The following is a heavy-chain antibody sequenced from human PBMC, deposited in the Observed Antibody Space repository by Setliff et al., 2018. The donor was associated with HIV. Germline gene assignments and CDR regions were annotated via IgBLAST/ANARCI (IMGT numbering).Heavy chain of an antibody. D-gene: IGHD1-26*01. V-gene: IGHV3-7*03. CDR1: GFTFSSYW. Sequence: GGSLRLSCAASGFTFSSYWMSWVRQAPGKGLEWVANINQDGSEKYYVDSVRGRFTISRDNAKNSLYLQMNSLRVEDTAVYYCATDCAVVGGTGSLDSWGQGTLVTVSS. J-gene: IGHJ4*02. CDR3: ATDCAVVGGTGSLDS. CDR2: INQDGSEK.